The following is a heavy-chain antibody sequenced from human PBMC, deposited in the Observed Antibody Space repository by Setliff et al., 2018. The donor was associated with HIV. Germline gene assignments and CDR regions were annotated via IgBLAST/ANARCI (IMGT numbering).Heavy chain of an antibody. V-gene: IGHV3-21*01. D-gene: IGHD3-10*01. Sequence: GSLSLSCAASGFTFSNYNMNWVRRVQGKGLEWVSSISSSSSYIFYADSVKGRFSISRDNAKNSLYLQVNSLRAEDTAVYYCARDRSVEDVVRGVITDYSYYMDVWGRGTTVTVSS. CDR2: ISSSSSYI. CDR1: GFTFSNYN. J-gene: IGHJ6*03. CDR3: ARDRSVEDVVRGVITDYSYYMDV.